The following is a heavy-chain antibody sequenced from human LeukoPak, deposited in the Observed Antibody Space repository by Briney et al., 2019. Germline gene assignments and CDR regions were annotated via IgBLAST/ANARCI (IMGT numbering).Heavy chain of an antibody. CDR2: ISSSSSYI. D-gene: IGHD6-13*01. J-gene: IGHJ4*02. Sequence: GGSLRLSCAASGFTFSSYEMNWVRQAPGKGLEWVSYISSSSSYIYYADSVKGRFTISRDNAKNSLYLQMNSLRAEDTAVYYCARDGTAVGINYDYWGQGTLVTVSS. CDR3: ARDGTAVGINYDY. V-gene: IGHV3-21*05. CDR1: GFTFSSYE.